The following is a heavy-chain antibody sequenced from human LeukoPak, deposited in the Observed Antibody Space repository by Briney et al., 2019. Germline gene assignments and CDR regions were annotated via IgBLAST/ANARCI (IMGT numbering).Heavy chain of an antibody. Sequence: SETLSLTCTVSGGSIRSHYWSWIRHPPGEGREWIGYIYSSGTTNYNPSLNSRVTISVDTSKNQSSLKLSSVPAADTAVYCARGVHIAAGQYGYWGQGTLVTVSS. CDR3: ARGVHIAAGQYGY. CDR1: GGSIRSHY. CDR2: IYSSGTT. J-gene: IGHJ4*02. V-gene: IGHV4-59*11. D-gene: IGHD6-13*01.